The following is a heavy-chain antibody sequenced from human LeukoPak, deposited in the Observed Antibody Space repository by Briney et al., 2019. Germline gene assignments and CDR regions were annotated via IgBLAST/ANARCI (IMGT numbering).Heavy chain of an antibody. Sequence: GESLKISCKGSGYSFTSYWIGWVRQMPGKRLEWMGIIYPGDSDTRYSPSFQGQVTISADKSINTAYLQWSSLKASDTAMYYCASTQAAANNDAFDIWGQGTMVTVSS. D-gene: IGHD6-13*01. CDR2: IYPGDSDT. CDR1: GYSFTSYW. J-gene: IGHJ3*02. V-gene: IGHV5-51*01. CDR3: ASTQAAANNDAFDI.